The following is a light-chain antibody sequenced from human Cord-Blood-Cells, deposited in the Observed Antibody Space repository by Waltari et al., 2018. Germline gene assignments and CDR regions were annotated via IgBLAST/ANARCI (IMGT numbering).Light chain of an antibody. V-gene: IGKV1-5*01. CDR1: QSISSW. CDR2: DAS. J-gene: IGKJ4*01. Sequence: DIQMTQSPSTLSASVGDRVTITCRASQSISSWLAWYQQKPGKAPKLLIYDASRLESGVPARFSGSGSGTEFTLPISSLQPDDFATYYCQQYNSYSLTFGGGTKVEIK. CDR3: QQYNSYSLT.